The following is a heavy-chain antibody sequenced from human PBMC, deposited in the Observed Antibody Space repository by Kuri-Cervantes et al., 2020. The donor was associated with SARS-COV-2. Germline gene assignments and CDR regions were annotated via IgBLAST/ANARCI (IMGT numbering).Heavy chain of an antibody. Sequence: LRLSCTVSGGSIGRRNYYWGWIRQPPGEGLEWIGRIYTSGSTNYNPSLKSRVTMSVDTSKNQFSLKLSSVTAADTAVYYCAREYYDILTGHQLFDYWGQGTLVTVSS. D-gene: IGHD3-9*01. CDR1: GGSIGRRNYY. V-gene: IGHV4-61*02. J-gene: IGHJ4*02. CDR3: AREYYDILTGHQLFDY. CDR2: IYTSGST.